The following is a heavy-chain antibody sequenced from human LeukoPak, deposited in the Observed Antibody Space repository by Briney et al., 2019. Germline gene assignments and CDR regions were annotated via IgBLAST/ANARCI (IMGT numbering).Heavy chain of an antibody. J-gene: IGHJ4*02. CDR2: ISDSGGST. CDR3: AKRRGGSGAPDY. D-gene: IGHD1-26*01. V-gene: IGHV3-23*01. Sequence: GGSLRLSCAASGFTFSSYAMSWVRQAPGKGLEWVSAISDSGGSTYYADSVKGLFTISRDNSKNTPYLQMNSLSAEDTAVYYCAKRRGGSGAPDYWGQGTLVTVSS. CDR1: GFTFSSYA.